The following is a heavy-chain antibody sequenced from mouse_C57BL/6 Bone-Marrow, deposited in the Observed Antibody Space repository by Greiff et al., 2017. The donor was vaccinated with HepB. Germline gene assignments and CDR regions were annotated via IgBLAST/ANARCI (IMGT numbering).Heavy chain of an antibody. Sequence: QVQLQQPGAELVKPGASVKLSCKASGYTFTSYWMLWVKLRPGQGLVWIGEIDPSDSYTHYNQKFKGKATLTVDTCSSTDYMQFSSLTSEDSAVYYCANDYYGSSYWYFDVWGTGTTVTVSS. CDR3: ANDYYGSSYWYFDV. CDR1: GYTFTSYW. CDR2: IDPSDSYT. V-gene: IGHV1-50*01. J-gene: IGHJ1*03. D-gene: IGHD1-1*01.